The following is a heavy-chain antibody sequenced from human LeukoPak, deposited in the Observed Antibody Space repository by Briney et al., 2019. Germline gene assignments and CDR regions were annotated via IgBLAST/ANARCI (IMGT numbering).Heavy chain of an antibody. D-gene: IGHD1-14*01. V-gene: IGHV1-18*01. CDR2: ISAYNGNT. Sequence: GASVKVSCKASGYTFTSYGISWVRQAPGPGLECMGGISAYNGNTNYAQKLQGRVTMTTDTSTSTAYMELRSLRSDDTAVYYCARGEPRALYGMDVWGQGTTVTVSS. J-gene: IGHJ6*02. CDR1: GYTFTSYG. CDR3: ARGEPRALYGMDV.